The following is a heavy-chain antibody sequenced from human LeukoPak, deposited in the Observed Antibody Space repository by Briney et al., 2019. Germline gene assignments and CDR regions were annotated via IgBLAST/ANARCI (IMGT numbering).Heavy chain of an antibody. V-gene: IGHV5-51*01. Sequence: GESLKISFKGSGSRFTNYWIGWVRPMPGKGLELMGIIYPGDSDTRYSPSFQGQVTISADKSITTAYLQWSSLKASDTAMYYCATYSSGMAYDYFDYWGQGTLVTVSS. J-gene: IGHJ4*02. CDR3: ATYSSGMAYDYFDY. CDR1: GSRFTNYW. CDR2: IYPGDSDT. D-gene: IGHD3-10*01.